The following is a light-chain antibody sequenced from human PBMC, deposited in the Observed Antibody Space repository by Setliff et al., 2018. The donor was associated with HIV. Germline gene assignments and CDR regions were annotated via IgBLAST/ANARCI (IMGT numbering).Light chain of an antibody. Sequence: QSALTQPASVSGSPGQSITIPCTGTSSDVSTYNFVSWYQQHPGKAPKLMIYDVSYRPSGVSNRFSGSKSGNTASLTISGLQAEDEADYYCSSYTSSTPLYVFGNGTKV. CDR3: SSYTSSTPLYV. CDR2: DVS. CDR1: SSDVSTYNF. J-gene: IGLJ1*01. V-gene: IGLV2-14*03.